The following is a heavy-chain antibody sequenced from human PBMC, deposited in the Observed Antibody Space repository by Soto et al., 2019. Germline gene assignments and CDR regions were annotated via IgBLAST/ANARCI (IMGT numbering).Heavy chain of an antibody. J-gene: IGHJ4*02. Sequence: SETLSLTCTVSGGSISSGDYYRSWIRQPPGKGLEWIGYIYYGGSTYYNPSLKSRVTISVDTSKNQFSLKLSSVTAADTAVYYCARGKWDYDYWGQGTLVTVSS. CDR3: ARGKWDYDY. CDR1: GGSISSGDYY. V-gene: IGHV4-30-4*01. D-gene: IGHD1-26*01. CDR2: IYYGGST.